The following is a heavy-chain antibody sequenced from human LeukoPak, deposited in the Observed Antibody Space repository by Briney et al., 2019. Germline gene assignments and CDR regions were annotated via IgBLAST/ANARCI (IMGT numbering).Heavy chain of an antibody. J-gene: IGHJ4*02. CDR1: GFTFSSYA. Sequence: PGGSLRLSCAASGFTFSSYAMSWVRQAPGKGVEGVSAIRGSGGSTYYADSVKGRFTISRDNSKNTLYLQMNSLRAEDTAVYYCAKDSQLRLWELSCFDYWGQGTLVTVSS. CDR2: IRGSGGST. CDR3: AKDSQLRLWELSCFDY. D-gene: IGHD3-16*02. V-gene: IGHV3-23*01.